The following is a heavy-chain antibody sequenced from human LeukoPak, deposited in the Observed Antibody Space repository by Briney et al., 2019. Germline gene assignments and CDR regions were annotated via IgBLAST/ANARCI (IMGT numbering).Heavy chain of an antibody. CDR2: ISAYNGNT. J-gene: IGHJ4*02. CDR1: GYTFTSYG. CDR3: ARGRSELRYFDWLLYSDY. Sequence: ASVKVSCKASGYTFTSYGISWVRRAPGQGLEWMGWISAYNGNTNYAQKLQGRVTMTTDTSTSTAYMELRSLRSDDTAVYYCARGRSELRYFDWLLYSDYWGQGTLVTVSS. D-gene: IGHD3-9*01. V-gene: IGHV1-18*01.